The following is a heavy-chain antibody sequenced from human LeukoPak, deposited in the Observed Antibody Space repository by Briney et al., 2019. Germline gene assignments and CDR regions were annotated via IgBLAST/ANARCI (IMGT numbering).Heavy chain of an antibody. V-gene: IGHV3-64D*09. D-gene: IGHD5-12*01. J-gene: IGHJ4*02. Sequence: GGSLRLSCSDSGFTFSNYAIHWVRPAPGKGPEYVSAIGSDGGSTYYADSVKGRFTISRDNSKNTLYLQMSSLRAEDTAVYYCDISSKNGYDDYWGQGTLVTVSS. CDR2: IGSDGGST. CDR3: DISSKNGYDDY. CDR1: GFTFSNYA.